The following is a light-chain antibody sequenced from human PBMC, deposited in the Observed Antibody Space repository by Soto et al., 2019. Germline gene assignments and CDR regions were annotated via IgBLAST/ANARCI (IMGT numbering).Light chain of an antibody. V-gene: IGKV1-33*01. J-gene: IGKJ4*01. CDR2: DAS. CDR1: RAIGNN. Sequence: DIQMTQSPSSLSASVGDRVTITSRPGRAIGNNLNWYQQKPGKAPKLLTYDASNLETGVPSRFSGSGSGTDFTFTISSLQPEDIATYYCQQYDNLPLGFGGGTKVEIK. CDR3: QQYDNLPLG.